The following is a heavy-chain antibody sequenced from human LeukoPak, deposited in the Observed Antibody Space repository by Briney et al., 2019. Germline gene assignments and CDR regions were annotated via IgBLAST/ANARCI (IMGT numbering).Heavy chain of an antibody. CDR3: ATTMAYYDILTGPHP. V-gene: IGHV1-69*13. D-gene: IGHD3-9*01. CDR1: GGTFSSYA. Sequence: SVKVSGKASGGTFSSYAISWVRQAPGQGLEWMGGIIPIFGTANYAQKFQGRVTITADESTSTAYMELSSLRSEDTAVYYCATTMAYYDILTGPHPWGQGTLVTVSS. CDR2: IIPIFGTA. J-gene: IGHJ5*02.